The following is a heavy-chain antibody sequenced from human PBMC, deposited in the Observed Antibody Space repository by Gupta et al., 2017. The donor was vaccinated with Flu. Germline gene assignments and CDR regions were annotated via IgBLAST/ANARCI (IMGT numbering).Heavy chain of an antibody. J-gene: IGHJ6*04. CDR1: GFSLRTSGVG. CDR2: IDWDDDK. CDR3: AHTSQDSNSWIPYYYYGMDG. Sequence: QITLKESGPTLVKPTQTLTLTCPFSGFSLRTSGVGVGWIRQPPGKALEWLALIDWDDDKRYSPSLKSRLTTTKDTSKNQVVLTMTNMDPVDTATYYCAHTSQDSNSWIPYYYYGMDGWGKGTTVTGSS. V-gene: IGHV2-5*02. D-gene: IGHD6-13*01.